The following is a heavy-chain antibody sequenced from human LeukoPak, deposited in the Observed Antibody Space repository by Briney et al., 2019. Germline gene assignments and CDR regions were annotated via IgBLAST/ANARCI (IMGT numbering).Heavy chain of an antibody. CDR2: INPFNANT. CDR3: ARVFPPPHCTSTSRPRGGGFAP. Sequence: ASVKVSCKASGYTLNSYGITWVRQAPGQGLEWMGWINPFNANTAYAQNLQGRVTMTTDTSTNTAYMGLRSLGSDDTAVYYCARVFPPPHCTSTSRPRGGGFAPGGQGTRVTVSS. D-gene: IGHD2-2*01. CDR1: GYTLNSYG. V-gene: IGHV1-18*01. J-gene: IGHJ5*02.